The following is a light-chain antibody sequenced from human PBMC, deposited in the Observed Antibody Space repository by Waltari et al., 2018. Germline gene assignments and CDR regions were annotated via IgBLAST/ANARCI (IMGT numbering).Light chain of an antibody. V-gene: IGKV1-39*01. CDR1: QSLPSS. J-gene: IGKJ4*01. CDR3: LQTHRTPLT. Sequence: DIQMPQSPSSLSASIGDTVTITCRSSQSLPSSLSWYQVKPGRAPRPLIYTSTSLHSGVPSRFSGGGSVTYFTLTISNLQPDDSATYFCLQTHRTPLTFGGGNRLEIK. CDR2: TST.